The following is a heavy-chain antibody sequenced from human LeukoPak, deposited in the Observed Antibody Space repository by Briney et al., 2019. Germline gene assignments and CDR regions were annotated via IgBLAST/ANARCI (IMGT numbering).Heavy chain of an antibody. V-gene: IGHV3-21*01. CDR1: GFTFSSYS. D-gene: IGHD5-18*01. CDR2: ISSCSSYI. J-gene: IGHJ4*02. Sequence: GGSLRLSCAASGFTFSSYSMNWVRQAPGKGLEWVSSISSCSSYIYYADSVKGRFTTSRDNAKNSLYLQMNSLRAEDTAVYYCARSGYSYGYGTYYFDYWGQGTLVTVSS. CDR3: ARSGYSYGYGTYYFDY.